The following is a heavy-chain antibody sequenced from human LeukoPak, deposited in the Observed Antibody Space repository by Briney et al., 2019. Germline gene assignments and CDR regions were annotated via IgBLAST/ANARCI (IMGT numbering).Heavy chain of an antibody. CDR1: GFTFSSYG. J-gene: IGHJ4*02. V-gene: IGHV3-33*01. Sequence: PGRSLRLSCAASGFTFSSYGMHWVRQAPGKWLEWVVGLWNAGSNKYYADSVKGRFTISRDNSKNTLYLQMNSLRAEDTAVYFCARDLDRFDYWGQGTLVTVSS. CDR3: ARDLDRFDY. D-gene: IGHD3/OR15-3a*01. CDR2: LWNAGSNK.